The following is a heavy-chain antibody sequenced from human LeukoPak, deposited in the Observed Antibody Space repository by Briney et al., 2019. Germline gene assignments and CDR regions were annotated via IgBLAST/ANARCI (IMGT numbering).Heavy chain of an antibody. CDR2: IYPGDSDT. J-gene: IGHJ4*02. CDR3: ASITADRGY. CDR1: GYRFTNYW. Sequence: GESLKISCKGSGYRFTNYWIAWVRQMPGKGLEWIGIIYPGDSDTRYSPSFQGQVTMSADKSINTAYLQWGSLKASDTAMYYCASITADRGYWGQGTLVTVSS. V-gene: IGHV5-51*01. D-gene: IGHD1-20*01.